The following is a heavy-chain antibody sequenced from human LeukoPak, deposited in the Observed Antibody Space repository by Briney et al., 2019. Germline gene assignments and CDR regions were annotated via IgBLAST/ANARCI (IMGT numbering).Heavy chain of an antibody. J-gene: IGHJ4*02. D-gene: IGHD3-9*01. CDR3: TTDLTWLFNFAY. Sequence: GGSLRLSCAASGFTFVDAWMTWVRQAPGRGLEWLGRIKGESDGGTTDLAAPVKGRLTISRDDSKNTLYLQMNSLQTEDTAVYYCTTDLTWLFNFAYWGQGTLVTVSS. CDR2: IKGESDGGTT. CDR1: GFTFVDAW. V-gene: IGHV3-15*01.